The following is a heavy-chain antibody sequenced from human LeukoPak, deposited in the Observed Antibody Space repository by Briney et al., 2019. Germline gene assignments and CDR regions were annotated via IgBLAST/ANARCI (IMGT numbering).Heavy chain of an antibody. J-gene: IGHJ5*02. CDR3: ARGGYYYDSSGYYYSRWFDP. D-gene: IGHD3-22*01. V-gene: IGHV1-18*01. Sequence: GASVKVSCKASGYTFTSYGISWVRQAPGQGLEWMGWISAYNGNTNYAQKLQGRVTMTTDTSTSTAYMELRSLRSDDTAVYYRARGGYYYDSSGYYYSRWFDPWGQGTLVTVSS. CDR2: ISAYNGNT. CDR1: GYTFTSYG.